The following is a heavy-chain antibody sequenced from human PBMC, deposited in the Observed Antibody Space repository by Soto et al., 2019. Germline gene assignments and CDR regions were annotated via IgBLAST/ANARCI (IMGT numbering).Heavy chain of an antibody. Sequence: PSETLSLTCAVSGGSISSGGYSWSWIRQPPGKGLEWIGYIYHSGSTYYNPSLKSRVTISVDRSKNQFSLKLSSVTAADTAVYYCARGSGSYYNVGYYYGMDVWGQGTTVTVSS. CDR3: ARGSGSYYNVGYYYGMDV. D-gene: IGHD3-10*01. V-gene: IGHV4-30-2*01. CDR1: GGSISSGGYS. CDR2: IYHSGST. J-gene: IGHJ6*02.